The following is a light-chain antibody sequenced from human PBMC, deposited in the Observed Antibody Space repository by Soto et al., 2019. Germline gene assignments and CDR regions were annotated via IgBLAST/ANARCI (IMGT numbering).Light chain of an antibody. Sequence: QSVLTQPASVSGSPGQSITISCIGTSSDIGPYNYVSWYQQHPDKAPKLILYEVTNRPSGASDRFSGSKSGNAAFLTISGIQAEEEADYYCSSYSRSATPYVFGTGTKVTV. V-gene: IGLV2-14*01. CDR2: EVT. CDR3: SSYSRSATPYV. CDR1: SSDIGPYNY. J-gene: IGLJ1*01.